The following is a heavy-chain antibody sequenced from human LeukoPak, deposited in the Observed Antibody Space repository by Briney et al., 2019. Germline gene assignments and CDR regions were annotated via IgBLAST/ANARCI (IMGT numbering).Heavy chain of an antibody. CDR3: VRQSSGYDSSGYYHRFDY. J-gene: IGHJ4*02. D-gene: IGHD3-22*01. CDR1: GYTFTSYY. Sequence: GASVKVSCKASGYTFTSYYMHWVRQAPGQGLEWMGIINPSGGSTSYAQKFQGRVTMTRDTSTSTVYMELSSLRSEDTAVYYCVRQSSGYDSSGYYHRFDYWGQGTLVTVSS. CDR2: INPSGGST. V-gene: IGHV1-46*01.